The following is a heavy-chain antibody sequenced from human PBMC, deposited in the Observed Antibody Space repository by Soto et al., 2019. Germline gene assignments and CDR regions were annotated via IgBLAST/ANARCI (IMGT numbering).Heavy chain of an antibody. CDR1: GFSLTTGVG. V-gene: IGHV2-5*02. J-gene: IGHJ4*02. Sequence: ITLEESGPTLVKPTETLTLTCTFSGFSLTTGVGVGWVRQTPGKALEWLALVYWDDDKHYNPSLKTRLTITKDDSKGQVVLTMTKMDPADSATYYCATLTADFWGPGTPVTVS. CDR2: VYWDDDK. CDR3: ATLTADF.